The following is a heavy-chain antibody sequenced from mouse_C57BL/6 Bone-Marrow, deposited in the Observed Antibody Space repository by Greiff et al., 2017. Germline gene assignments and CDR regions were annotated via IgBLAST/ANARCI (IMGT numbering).Heavy chain of an antibody. CDR2: IDPENGDT. V-gene: IGHV14-4*01. Sequence: EVKLMESGAELVRPGASVKLSCTASGFNIKDDYMHWVKQRPEQGLEWIGWIDPENGDTEYASKFQGKATITADTSSNTAYLQLSSLTSEDTAVYYCTLITTVVYYYAMDYWGQGTSVTVSS. J-gene: IGHJ4*01. D-gene: IGHD1-1*01. CDR3: TLITTVVYYYAMDY. CDR1: GFNIKDDY.